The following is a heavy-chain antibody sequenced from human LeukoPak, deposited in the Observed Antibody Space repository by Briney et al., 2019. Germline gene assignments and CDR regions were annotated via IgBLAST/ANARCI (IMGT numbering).Heavy chain of an antibody. Sequence: PSETLSLTCTVSGGSISSGGYYWSWIRQHPGKGLEWIGYIYYSGSTNYNPSLKSRVTISVDTSKNQFSLKLSSVTAADTAVYYCARHGGGRYPVYWGQGTLVTVSS. D-gene: IGHD6-19*01. J-gene: IGHJ4*02. V-gene: IGHV4-61*08. CDR2: IYYSGST. CDR3: ARHGGGRYPVY. CDR1: GGSISSGGYY.